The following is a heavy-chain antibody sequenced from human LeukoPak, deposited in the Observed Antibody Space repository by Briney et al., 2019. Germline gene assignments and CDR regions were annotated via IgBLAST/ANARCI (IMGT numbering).Heavy chain of an antibody. V-gene: IGHV4-38-2*01. Sequence: SETLSLTCAVSGYSISSGYYWGWIRQPPGKGLEWIGSIYHSGSTYYNPSLKSRVTISVDTSKNQFSPKLSSVTAADTAVYYCARHRAAGWFGELLPIDYWGQGTLVTVSS. CDR1: GYSISSGYY. CDR2: IYHSGST. J-gene: IGHJ4*02. CDR3: ARHRAAGWFGELLPIDY. D-gene: IGHD3-10*01.